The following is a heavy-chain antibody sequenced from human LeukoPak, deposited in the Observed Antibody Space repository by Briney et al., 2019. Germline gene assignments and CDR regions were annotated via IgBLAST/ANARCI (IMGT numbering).Heavy chain of an antibody. CDR2: INHSGST. V-gene: IGHV4-34*01. Sequence: PSETLSLTCAVYGGSFSGYYWSWIRQPPGKGLEWIGEINHSGSTNYNPSLKSRVTIPVDTSKNQFSPKLSSVTAADTAVYYCAIVGYSYGLSGYYYGMDVWGQGTTVTVSS. CDR1: GGSFSGYY. J-gene: IGHJ6*02. CDR3: AIVGYSYGLSGYYYGMDV. D-gene: IGHD5-18*01.